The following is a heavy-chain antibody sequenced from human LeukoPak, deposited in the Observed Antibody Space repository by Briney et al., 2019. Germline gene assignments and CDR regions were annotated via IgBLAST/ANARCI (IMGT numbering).Heavy chain of an antibody. D-gene: IGHD3-10*01. CDR2: MYHNRGT. V-gene: IGHV4-38-2*01. CDR1: GYSISSGYY. CDR3: ASYYASGVSAYDYFGMDV. Sequence: SETLSLTCAASGYSISSGYYWGWIRQPPGKGLEWIGSMYHNRGTYYNPSLKSRVTISMDTSKNQFSLRLSSVTAADTAVYYCASYYASGVSAYDYFGMDVWGKGTTVTVS. J-gene: IGHJ6*04.